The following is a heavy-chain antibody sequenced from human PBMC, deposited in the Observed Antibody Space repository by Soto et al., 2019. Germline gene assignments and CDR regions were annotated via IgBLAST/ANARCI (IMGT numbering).Heavy chain of an antibody. CDR2: FDPEDGET. Sequence: ASVKVSCKVSGYTLTELSMHWVRQAPGKGLEWMGGFDPEDGETIYAQKFQGRVTMTEDTSTDTAYMELSSLRSEDTAVYYCATLGSHYDILTGPPDPLAFDYWGQGTLVTVSS. D-gene: IGHD3-9*01. V-gene: IGHV1-24*01. CDR1: GYTLTELS. J-gene: IGHJ4*02. CDR3: ATLGSHYDILTGPPDPLAFDY.